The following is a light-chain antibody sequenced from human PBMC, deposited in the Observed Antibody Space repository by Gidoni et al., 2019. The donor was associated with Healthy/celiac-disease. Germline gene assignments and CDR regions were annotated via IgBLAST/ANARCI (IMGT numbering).Light chain of an antibody. J-gene: IGLJ2*01. CDR3: CSYTSSSTYVV. V-gene: IGLV2-14*01. CDR1: RRDVGGYNY. Sequence: QSALTQPASVSGSPGQSITISCTGTRRDVGGYNYVSWYQQHPGTAPNLMIDDVSHRPSGVAHLCFGSKSGNTVSLTISVLQAEDESYYYCCSYTSSSTYVVFGGGTKLTVL. CDR2: DVS.